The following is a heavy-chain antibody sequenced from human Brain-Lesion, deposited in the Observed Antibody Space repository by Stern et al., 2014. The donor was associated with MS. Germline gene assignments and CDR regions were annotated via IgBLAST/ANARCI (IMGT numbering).Heavy chain of an antibody. J-gene: IGHJ5*02. V-gene: IGHV4-39*01. CDR1: GGSVSSTSYA. D-gene: IGHD2-15*01. Sequence: QLQLQESGPGLVKPSETLSLTCTVAGGSVSSTSYAWAWIRQPPGKGLEWIGNIYYSGNTYYSPSLKSRLTISLDTSQNQFSRRLRSVTAADTAVYYCAGEEDIRYCSGGSCTGNWFDPWGQGTLVTVSS. CDR3: AGEEDIRYCSGGSCTGNWFDP. CDR2: IYYSGNT.